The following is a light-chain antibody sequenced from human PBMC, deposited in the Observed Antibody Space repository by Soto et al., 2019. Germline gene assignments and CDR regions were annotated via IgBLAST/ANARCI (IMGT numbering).Light chain of an antibody. V-gene: IGLV4-69*01. CDR2: LNSDGSH. CDR3: QTWGTGIRV. Sequence: QLVLTQSPSASASLGASVKLTCTLSSGHSSYAIAWHQQQPEKGPRYLMKLNSDGSHSKGDGIPDRFSGSSSGAERYLTISSLQSEDEADYYCQTWGTGIRVFGTGTKRTVL. J-gene: IGLJ1*01. CDR1: SGHSSYA.